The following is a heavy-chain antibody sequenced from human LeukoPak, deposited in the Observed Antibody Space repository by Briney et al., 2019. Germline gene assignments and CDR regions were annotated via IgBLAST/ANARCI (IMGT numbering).Heavy chain of an antibody. CDR2: INHSGST. CDR3: ARRTPYDILTGYYWNYYYYYMDV. CDR1: GGSFSGYY. D-gene: IGHD3-9*01. Sequence: SETLSLTCAVYGGSFSGYYWSWIRQPPGKGLEWIGEINHSGSTNYNPSLKGRVTISVDTSKNQFSLKLSSVTAADTAVYHCARRTPYDILTGYYWNYYYYYMDVWGKGTTVTISS. V-gene: IGHV4-34*01. J-gene: IGHJ6*03.